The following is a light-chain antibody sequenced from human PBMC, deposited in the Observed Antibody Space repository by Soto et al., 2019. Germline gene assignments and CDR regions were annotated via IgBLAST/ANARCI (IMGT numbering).Light chain of an antibody. V-gene: IGKV1-5*01. CDR3: QQYNSYGMYT. CDR2: GAS. J-gene: IGKJ5*01. Sequence: DIQMTQSPSFLSASVGDRVTITCRSSQRIDNFLNWYQQKPGKAPKLLIYGASSLQSGVPSRFSGSGSGTEFTLTISSLQPDDFATYYCQQYNSYGMYTFGQGTRLEIK. CDR1: QRIDNF.